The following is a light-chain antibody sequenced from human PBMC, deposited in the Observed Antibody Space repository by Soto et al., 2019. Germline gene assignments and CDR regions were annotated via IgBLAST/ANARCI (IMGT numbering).Light chain of an antibody. J-gene: IGKJ4*01. Sequence: AIQMTQSPSSLSSSVGERFTITCGASQGISSALAWYQQKPGKAPKLLIYDASSLESGVPSRFSGSGSGTEFTLTISSLQPEDFATYYCLQHNSYPLTFGGGTKVDIK. CDR2: DAS. CDR1: QGISSA. CDR3: LQHNSYPLT. V-gene: IGKV1-13*02.